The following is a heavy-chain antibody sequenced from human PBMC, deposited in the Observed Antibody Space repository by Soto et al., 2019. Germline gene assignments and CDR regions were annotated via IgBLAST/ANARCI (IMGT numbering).Heavy chain of an antibody. Sequence: SETLSLTCTVSGGSISSYYWSWIRQPPGKGLEWIGYIYYSGSTNYNPSLKSRVTISVDTSKNQFSLKLSSVTAADTAVYYCARNSRRSSGWYPLPWYYWGQGTLVTVSS. CDR3: ARNSRRSSGWYPLPWYY. CDR2: IYYSGST. J-gene: IGHJ4*02. CDR1: GGSISSYY. V-gene: IGHV4-59*01. D-gene: IGHD6-19*01.